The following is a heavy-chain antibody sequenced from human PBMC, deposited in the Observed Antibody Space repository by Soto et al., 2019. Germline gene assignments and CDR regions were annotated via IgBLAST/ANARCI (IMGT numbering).Heavy chain of an antibody. V-gene: IGHV3-13*01. D-gene: IGHD6-6*01. Sequence: GGSLRLSCAASGFTFSSYDMHWVRQATGKGLEWVSAIGTAGDTYYPGSVKGRFTISRENAKNSLYLQMNSLRAEDTAVYYCARAPPPRVEYSGLYDYWGQGTLVTVSS. CDR1: GFTFSSYD. CDR2: IGTAGDT. J-gene: IGHJ4*02. CDR3: ARAPPPRVEYSGLYDY.